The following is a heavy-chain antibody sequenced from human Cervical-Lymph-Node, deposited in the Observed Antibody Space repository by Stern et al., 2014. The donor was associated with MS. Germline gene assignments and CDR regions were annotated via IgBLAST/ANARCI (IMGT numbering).Heavy chain of an antibody. J-gene: IGHJ5*02. CDR1: GFTFSSYW. D-gene: IGHD2-15*01. CDR2: IKDDGSGT. Sequence: VQLVESGGGLVQPGGSLRLSCTASGFTFSSYWMNWVRQAPGKGLEWVANIKDDGSGTYYVDSVKGRFTISRDNAKNALYLQMNSLRAEDTAVYDCARGSDTWGQGTLVTVSS. V-gene: IGHV3-7*01. CDR3: ARGSDT.